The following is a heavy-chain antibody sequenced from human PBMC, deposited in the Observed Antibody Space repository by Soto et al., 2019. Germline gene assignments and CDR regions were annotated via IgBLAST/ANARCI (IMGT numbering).Heavy chain of an antibody. Sequence: SEPLSLTGAVSGGSISSSYWCWIRQPPGKGLEWIGFTHHSGSTNYKPSLKSRVTISVDTSKNQFSLKLTSVTAADTAVYYCARHSSSWSDFDYWGQGTQVTVS. CDR1: GGSISSSY. J-gene: IGHJ4*02. D-gene: IGHD6-13*01. CDR3: ARHSSSWSDFDY. CDR2: THHSGST. V-gene: IGHV4-59*08.